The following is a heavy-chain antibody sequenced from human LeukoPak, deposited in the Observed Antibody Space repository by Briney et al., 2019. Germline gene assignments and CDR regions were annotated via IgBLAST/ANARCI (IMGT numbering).Heavy chain of an antibody. Sequence: GGSLRLSCAASGFTFSSYWMHWVRQAPGKGLMWVSRINSDGSSITYADSVKGRFTISRDNAKNTLYLQMNSLRVEDTAVYYCAREGRVSGYDFDCWGQGTLVTVSS. CDR3: AREGRVSGYDFDC. J-gene: IGHJ4*02. V-gene: IGHV3-74*03. CDR2: INSDGSSI. CDR1: GFTFSSYW. D-gene: IGHD5-12*01.